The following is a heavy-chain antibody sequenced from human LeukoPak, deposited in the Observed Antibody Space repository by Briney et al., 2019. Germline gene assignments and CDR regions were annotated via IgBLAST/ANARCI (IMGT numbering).Heavy chain of an antibody. J-gene: IGHJ5*02. Sequence: ASVKVSCKASGYTFTSYYMHWVRQAPGQGLEWMGWISAYNGNTNYAQKLQGRVTMATDTSTSTAYMELRSLRSDDTAVYYCARDSRYSSGRFDPWGQGTLVTVSS. D-gene: IGHD6-19*01. V-gene: IGHV1-18*04. CDR3: ARDSRYSSGRFDP. CDR2: ISAYNGNT. CDR1: GYTFTSYY.